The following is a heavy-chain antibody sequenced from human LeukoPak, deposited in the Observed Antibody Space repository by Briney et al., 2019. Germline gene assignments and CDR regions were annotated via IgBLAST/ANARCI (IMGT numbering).Heavy chain of an antibody. CDR2: IYSDGSDS. J-gene: IGHJ4*02. Sequence: GESLKISCKASGFTNYWIGWVRQMPGTGLEWMGIIYSDGSDSRYSPSFQDQVTISADKSINTAYLQWSSLKASDSAMYYCARHFYGFDYWGQGTLVTVSS. V-gene: IGHV5-51*01. CDR1: GFTNYW. D-gene: IGHD2/OR15-2a*01. CDR3: ARHFYGFDY.